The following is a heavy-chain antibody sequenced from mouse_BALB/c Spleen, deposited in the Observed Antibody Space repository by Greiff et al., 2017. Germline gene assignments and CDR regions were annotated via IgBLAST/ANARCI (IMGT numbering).Heavy chain of an antibody. CDR2: ILPGSGST. Sequence: VQLQQSGAELMKPGASVKISCKATGYTFSSYWIEWVKQRPGHGLEWIGEILPGSGSTNYNEKFKGKATFTADTSSNTAYMQLSSLTSEDSAVYYCARLYYGNYGYFDVWGAGTTVTVSS. CDR1: GYTFSSYW. CDR3: ARLYYGNYGYFDV. D-gene: IGHD2-1*01. J-gene: IGHJ1*01. V-gene: IGHV1-9*01.